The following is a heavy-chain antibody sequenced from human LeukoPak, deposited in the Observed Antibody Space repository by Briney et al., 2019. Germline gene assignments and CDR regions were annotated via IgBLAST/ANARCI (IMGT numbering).Heavy chain of an antibody. Sequence: SETLSLTCAVYGGSSSGYYWSWIRQPPGKGLEWIGEINHSGSTNYNPSLKSRVTISVDTSKNQFSLKLSSVTAADTAVYYCARAGDSSSSQYYYYYYMDVWGKGTTVTVSS. D-gene: IGHD6-6*01. CDR2: INHSGST. V-gene: IGHV4-34*01. CDR3: ARAGDSSSSQYYYYYYMDV. CDR1: GGSSSGYY. J-gene: IGHJ6*03.